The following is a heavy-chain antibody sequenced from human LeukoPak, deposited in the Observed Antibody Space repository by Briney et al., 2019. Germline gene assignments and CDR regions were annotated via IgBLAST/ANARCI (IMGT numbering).Heavy chain of an antibody. Sequence: PGGSLRLSCAASGFTFSIYDLSWVRQAPGKGLEWVSAISGGGGKTYYADSVKGRFTISRDNSKKTLYLQMNSLRAEDTAVYYCAKNGPRAEPENYWGQGTLVTVSS. J-gene: IGHJ4*02. CDR3: AKNGPRAEPENY. V-gene: IGHV3-23*01. CDR2: ISGGGGKT. CDR1: GFTFSIYD. D-gene: IGHD4/OR15-4a*01.